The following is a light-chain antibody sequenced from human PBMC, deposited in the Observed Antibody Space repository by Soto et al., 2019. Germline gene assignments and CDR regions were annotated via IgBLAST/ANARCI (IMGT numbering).Light chain of an antibody. V-gene: IGKV1-27*01. CDR3: QKYDSAPLT. Sequence: DIQMTQSPSSLSASVGDRVTITCRASQGIINNLAWYQQRPVKAPKLLIYAASTLQSGVPSRFSGSGSGTDFTLTISSLQPEDVATFYCQKYDSAPLTFGGGTKVEIK. CDR1: QGIINN. J-gene: IGKJ4*01. CDR2: AAS.